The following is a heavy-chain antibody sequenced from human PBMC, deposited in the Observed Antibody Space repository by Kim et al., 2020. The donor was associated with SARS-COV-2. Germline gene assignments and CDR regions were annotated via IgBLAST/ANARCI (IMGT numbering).Heavy chain of an antibody. V-gene: IGHV3-74*01. D-gene: IGHD6-19*01. Sequence: DSVKGRVTLSRDNAKNTLYLQMNSRRAEDTAVYYCARRAYTSGWWYFDYWGQGTLVTVSS. CDR3: ARRAYTSGWWYFDY. J-gene: IGHJ4*02.